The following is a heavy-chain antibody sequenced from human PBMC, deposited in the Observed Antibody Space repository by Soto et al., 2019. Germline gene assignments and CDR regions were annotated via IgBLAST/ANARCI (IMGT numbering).Heavy chain of an antibody. CDR2: IYYSGST. Sequence: SETLSLTCTVSGGSISSYYWSWIRQPPGKGLEWIGYIYYSGSTNYNPSLKSRVTISVDTSKNQFSVRLSSVTAADTAVYYCAIAYYDTKGYSLDPWGLGTLVTVSS. CDR1: GGSISSYY. D-gene: IGHD3-16*01. CDR3: AIAYYDTKGYSLDP. J-gene: IGHJ5*02. V-gene: IGHV4-59*01.